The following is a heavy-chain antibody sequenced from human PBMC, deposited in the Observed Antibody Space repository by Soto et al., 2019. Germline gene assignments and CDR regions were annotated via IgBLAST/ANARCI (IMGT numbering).Heavy chain of an antibody. D-gene: IGHD6-13*01. CDR2: IYYSGST. J-gene: IGHJ4*02. CDR3: ARDPGLLFGAAAGFDY. CDR1: GGSISSGGYY. Sequence: QVQLQESGQGLVKPSQTLSLTCTVSGGSISSGGYYWSWIRQHPGNCLEWIGYIYYSGSTYYNPSLKGRVTILVEASKNPFAVTLSSVTAAAAAVYYCARDPGLLFGAAAGFDYWGQGTLVTVSA. V-gene: IGHV4-31*03.